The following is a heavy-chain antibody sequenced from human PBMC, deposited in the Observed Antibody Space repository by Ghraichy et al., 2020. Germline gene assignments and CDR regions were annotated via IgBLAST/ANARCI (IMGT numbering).Heavy chain of an antibody. V-gene: IGHV3-64D*06. J-gene: IGHJ6*02. Sequence: GGSLRLSCSASGFTFRTYAMHWVRQAPGKGLEYVSGISDNGVTTYYADSVRGRFTISRDNSKNTLYLQVSTLRAEDTAVYYCVKGATSILYYYYGMDVWGQGTTVTVSS. CDR1: GFTFRTYA. CDR2: ISDNGVTT. CDR3: VKGATSILYYYYGMDV. D-gene: IGHD5-24*01.